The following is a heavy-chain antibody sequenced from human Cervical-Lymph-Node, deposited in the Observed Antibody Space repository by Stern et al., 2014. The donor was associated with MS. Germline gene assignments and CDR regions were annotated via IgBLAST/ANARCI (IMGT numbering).Heavy chain of an antibody. J-gene: IGHJ6*02. CDR3: AKPLYHSYGMDV. D-gene: IGHD3-16*01. V-gene: IGHV3-9*01. Sequence: EVQLEESGGGLVQPGRSLRLSCEASGFTLDDYAMHWVRQGPGKGLAWVSGISWNSGKIGYADSVKGRFTISRDNAKNSLYLQMNSLRAEDTALYYCAKPLYHSYGMDVWGQGTTVTVSS. CDR2: ISWNSGKI. CDR1: GFTLDDYA.